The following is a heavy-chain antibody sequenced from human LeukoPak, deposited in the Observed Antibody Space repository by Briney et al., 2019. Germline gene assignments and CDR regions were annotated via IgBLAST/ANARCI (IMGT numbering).Heavy chain of an antibody. D-gene: IGHD5-12*01. V-gene: IGHV4-39*07. J-gene: IGHJ4*02. Sequence: SETLSLTCTVSGGSVSINSYYWGWIRQPPGKGLEWIGSIYYSGSTFYNPSLKSRVTISVDTSMNQFSLKLSSVTAADTALYYCARYHSGYDDYWGQGTLVTVSS. CDR3: ARYHSGYDDY. CDR2: IYYSGST. CDR1: GGSVSINSYY.